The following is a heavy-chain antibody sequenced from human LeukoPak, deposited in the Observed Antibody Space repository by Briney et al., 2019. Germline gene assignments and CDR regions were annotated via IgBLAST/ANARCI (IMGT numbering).Heavy chain of an antibody. D-gene: IGHD5-18*01. V-gene: IGHV4-59*11. J-gene: IGHJ4*02. CDR2: MLDTVTT. CDR3: ATIKRGNIFGYFDF. CDR1: GASMNTHY. Sequence: SETLSLTCAASGASMNTHYWRWIRQPPGKGLEWIAYMLDTVTTKDNPSLKSRFTLSADTSKNQFSLRLTSVTAADTAVYYCATIKRGNIFGYFDFWGQGIPVTVSS.